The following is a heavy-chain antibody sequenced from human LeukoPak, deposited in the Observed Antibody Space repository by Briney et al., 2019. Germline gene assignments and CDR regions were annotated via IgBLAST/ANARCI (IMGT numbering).Heavy chain of an antibody. CDR3: AIMHGYYDGSGYWVQ. CDR1: GFTFGSYG. V-gene: IGHV3-23*01. D-gene: IGHD3-22*01. CDR2: FTPNADRA. J-gene: IGHJ1*01. Sequence: PGGPLRLSCAASGFTFGSYGMSWLRQAPGKGLEWVSFFTPNADRASYADSVKGRFTISRDNPRNTLYMQMNSLRDEDTAVYYCAIMHGYYDGSGYWVQWGQGTLVTVSS.